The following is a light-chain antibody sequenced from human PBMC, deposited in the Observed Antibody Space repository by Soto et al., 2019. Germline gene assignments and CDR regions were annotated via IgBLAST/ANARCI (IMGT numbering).Light chain of an antibody. CDR2: GVS. CDR3: SSYTSTNTLV. J-gene: IGLJ2*01. CDR1: SSVIGDYNY. V-gene: IGLV2-14*01. Sequence: QSVLTQPASVSGSPGQSITISCTGTSSVIGDYNYVSWYQQHPGKAPKLIIYGVSNRPSGISNRFSGSKSGNTASLTISGLQAEDEADYYCSSYTSTNTLVFGGGTKLTVL.